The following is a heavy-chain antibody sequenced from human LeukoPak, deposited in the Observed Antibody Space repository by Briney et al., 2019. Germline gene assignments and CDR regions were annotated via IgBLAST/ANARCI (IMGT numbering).Heavy chain of an antibody. V-gene: IGHV1-18*01. CDR1: GYTFNIYG. J-gene: IGHJ4*02. Sequence: GASVTVSFKASGYTFNIYGIAWVRQAPGQGLEWMGWISGYNCNTNYAQKLQGRVSMTTDTSTTTAYMELRSLTSDDTALYYCSRSSLGTITAGPFDYWGQGTLVTVSS. CDR2: ISGYNCNT. D-gene: IGHD5-12*01. CDR3: SRSSLGTITAGPFDY.